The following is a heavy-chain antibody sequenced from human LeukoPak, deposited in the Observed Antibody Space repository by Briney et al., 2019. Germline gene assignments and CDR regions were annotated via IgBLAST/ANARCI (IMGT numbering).Heavy chain of an antibody. Sequence: ASVKVSCKASGYTFTSYDINWVRQATGQGLEWMGWMNPNSGNTGYAQKFQGRVTMTRNTSISTAYMELSSLRSEDTAVYYCARGLCGSRSYGYWGQGTLVTVSS. D-gene: IGHD6-13*01. CDR3: ARGLCGSRSYGY. CDR1: GYTFTSYD. J-gene: IGHJ4*02. V-gene: IGHV1-8*01. CDR2: MNPNSGNT.